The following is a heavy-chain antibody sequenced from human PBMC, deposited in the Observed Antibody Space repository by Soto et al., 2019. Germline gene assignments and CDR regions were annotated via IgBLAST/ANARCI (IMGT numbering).Heavy chain of an antibody. CDR3: ARGHYDFWSGYFATIDY. D-gene: IGHD3-3*01. V-gene: IGHV4-59*08. CDR1: GGSISNYY. J-gene: IGHJ4*02. CDR2: IHYSGNT. Sequence: SETLSLTCTVSGGSISNYYWSWIRQPPGKGLEWIGYIHYSGNTKYNPSLKSRVTISTDTSKNQFSLKLSSVTAADTAVYYCARGHYDFWSGYFATIDYWGQGSLVTVSS.